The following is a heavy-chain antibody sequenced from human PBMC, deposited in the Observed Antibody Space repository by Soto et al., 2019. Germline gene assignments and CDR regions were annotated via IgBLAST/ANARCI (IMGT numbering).Heavy chain of an antibody. D-gene: IGHD5-12*01. CDR1: GGSFSGGGYY. CDR3: ARDRRDGYKRYFEF. CDR2: ISYSGST. Sequence: ASETLSLTCTVSGGSFSGGGYYWSWIRQHPGKGLEWMGYISYSGSTKYKPSLQSRITISVDTSENQFSLRLTSVTAADTAIYFCARDRRDGYKRYFEFWGQGNQVTVSS. J-gene: IGHJ4*02. V-gene: IGHV4-31*03.